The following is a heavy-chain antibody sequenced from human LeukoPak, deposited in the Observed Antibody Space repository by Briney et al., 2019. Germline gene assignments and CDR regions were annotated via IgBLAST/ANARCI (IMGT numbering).Heavy chain of an antibody. Sequence: GGSLRLSCADSGFTFSSYSMNWVRQAPGKGLEWVSSISSTSSYIYYADSVKGRFTVSRDNAKNSLYLHMNSLRAEDTAVYYCARGRYFRNIVVVNSWAFDIWGQGTMVTVSS. D-gene: IGHD2-21*01. CDR3: ARGRYFRNIVVVNSWAFDI. J-gene: IGHJ3*02. CDR2: ISSTSSYI. CDR1: GFTFSSYS. V-gene: IGHV3-21*01.